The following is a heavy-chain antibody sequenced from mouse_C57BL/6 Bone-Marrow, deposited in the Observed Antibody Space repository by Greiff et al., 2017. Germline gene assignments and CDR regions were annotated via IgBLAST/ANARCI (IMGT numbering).Heavy chain of an antibody. CDR3: ASPPYGSSRSDV. V-gene: IGHV1-82*01. Sequence: QVQLQQSGPELVKPGASVKISCKASGYAFSSSWMNWVKQRPGQGLEWIGRIYPGDGDTNYNGKFKGKATLTADKSSSTAYMQLSSLSSEDSAVYCCASPPYGSSRSDVWGTGTTVTVSS. CDR2: IYPGDGDT. CDR1: GYAFSSSW. J-gene: IGHJ1*03. D-gene: IGHD1-1*01.